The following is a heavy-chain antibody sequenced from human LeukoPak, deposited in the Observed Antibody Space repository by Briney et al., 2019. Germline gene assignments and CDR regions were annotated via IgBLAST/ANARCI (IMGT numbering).Heavy chain of an antibody. Sequence: GGSLRLSCAASGFSFSNHAMSWVRQAPGKGLQWVSGISGSGRATYYADSVKGRFTISRDSSRNTLFLHMNTLRAEDTAIYYCAKDRTVGASYWYFDLWGRGTLVTVSS. CDR3: AKDRTVGASYWYFDL. CDR2: ISGSGRAT. J-gene: IGHJ2*01. D-gene: IGHD1-26*01. CDR1: GFSFSNHA. V-gene: IGHV3-23*01.